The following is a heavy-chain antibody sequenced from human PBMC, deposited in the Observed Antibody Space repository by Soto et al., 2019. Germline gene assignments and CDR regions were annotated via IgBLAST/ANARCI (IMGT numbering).Heavy chain of an antibody. Sequence: GGSLRLSCAASGFTFNIYAMTWVRQAPGKGLEWVSTTGATGRTTYYADSVKGRFTVSRDNSKNTLDLQMSSLRAEDTAVYYCATVHNTSRSFDYWGQRTLVTVSS. V-gene: IGHV3-23*01. J-gene: IGHJ4*02. CDR1: GFTFNIYA. CDR2: TGATGRTT. D-gene: IGHD1-20*01. CDR3: ATVHNTSRSFDY.